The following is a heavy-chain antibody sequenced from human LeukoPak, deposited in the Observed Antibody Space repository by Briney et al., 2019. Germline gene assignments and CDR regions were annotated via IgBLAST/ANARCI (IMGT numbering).Heavy chain of an antibody. D-gene: IGHD6-13*01. CDR3: AFSSSWYGGAFDI. CDR1: GYTFTGYY. J-gene: IGHJ3*02. Sequence: ASVKVSCKASGYTFTGYYMHWVRQAPGQGLEWMGRINPNSGGTNYAQKFQGRVTMTRDTSISTAYMELSRLRSDDTAVYYCAFSSSWYGGAFDIWGQGTMVTASS. CDR2: INPNSGGT. V-gene: IGHV1-2*06.